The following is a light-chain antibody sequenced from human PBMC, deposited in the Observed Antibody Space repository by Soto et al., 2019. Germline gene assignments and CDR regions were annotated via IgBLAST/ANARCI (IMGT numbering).Light chain of an antibody. V-gene: IGLV2-14*01. Sequence: QSALTQPASVSGSPGQSITVSCTGTSSDIGGYNSVSWYQQHPGKAPKLVIYAVSNRPSGVSSRFSGSKSGNTASLTMSGLQAEDEATYYCSSYTTSSTLLIFSGGTKVTVL. CDR2: AVS. CDR3: SSYTTSSTLLI. J-gene: IGLJ2*01. CDR1: SSDIGGYNS.